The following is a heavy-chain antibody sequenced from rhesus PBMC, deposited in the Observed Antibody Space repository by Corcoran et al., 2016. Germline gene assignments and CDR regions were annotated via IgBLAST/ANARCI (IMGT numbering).Heavy chain of an antibody. V-gene: IGHV3S42*01. CDR1: GFTFSSYW. Sequence: EVQLVESGGGLAKPGGSLRLSCAASGFTFSSYWMNWVRQTPGKGLEWISAINSGGGSTYNADSVKCPFTISRYNSKNTLSLQMNSLRAEDTAVYYCAKDLATVADTGDYWGQGVLVTVSS. CDR2: INSGGGST. CDR3: AKDLATVADTGDY. D-gene: IGHD4-29*01. J-gene: IGHJ4*01.